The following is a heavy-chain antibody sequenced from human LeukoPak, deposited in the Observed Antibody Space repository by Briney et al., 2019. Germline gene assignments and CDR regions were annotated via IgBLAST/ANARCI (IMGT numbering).Heavy chain of an antibody. J-gene: IGHJ3*02. D-gene: IGHD4-17*01. CDR2: INPSGGST. V-gene: IGHV1-46*01. CDR1: GYTXTSYY. Sequence: GASVKVSCKASGYTXTSYYMHWVRQAPGQGLEWMGIINPSGGSTSYAQKFQGRVTMTRDTSTSTVYMELSSLRSEDTAVYYCARDRRTTVTRQAFDIWGQGTMVTVSS. CDR3: ARDRRTTVTRQAFDI.